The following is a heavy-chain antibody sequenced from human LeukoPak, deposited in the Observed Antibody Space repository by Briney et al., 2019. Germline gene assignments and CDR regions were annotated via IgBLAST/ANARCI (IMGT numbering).Heavy chain of an antibody. D-gene: IGHD2-2*01. CDR2: MNPNSGNT. CDR3: ARESIVVVPAATYYYYGMDV. Sequence: ASVKVSCKASGYIFTSYDINWVRQATGQGLEWMGWMNPNSGNTGYAQRFQGRVTMTRNTSISTAYMELSSLRSEDTAVYYCARESIVVVPAATYYYYGMDVWGQGTTVTVSS. CDR1: GYIFTSYD. V-gene: IGHV1-8*01. J-gene: IGHJ6*02.